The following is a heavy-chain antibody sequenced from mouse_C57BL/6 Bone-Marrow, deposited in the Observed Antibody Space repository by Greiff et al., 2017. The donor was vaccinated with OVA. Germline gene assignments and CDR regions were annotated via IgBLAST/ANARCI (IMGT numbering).Heavy chain of an antibody. D-gene: IGHD2-3*01. Sequence: VQLQQSGAELVRPGASVTLSCKASGYTFTDYEMHWVKQTPVHGLEWIGAIDPETGGTAYNQKFKGKAILTADKSSSTAYMELRSLTSEDSAIFYCARRGDDGYYFYYAMDYWGQGTSVTVSS. CDR2: IDPETGGT. CDR3: ARRGDDGYYFYYAMDY. V-gene: IGHV1-15*01. J-gene: IGHJ4*01. CDR1: GYTFTDYE.